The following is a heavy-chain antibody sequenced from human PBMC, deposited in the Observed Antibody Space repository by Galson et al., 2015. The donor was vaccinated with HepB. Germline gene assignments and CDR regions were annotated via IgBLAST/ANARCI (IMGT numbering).Heavy chain of an antibody. Sequence: SLRLSCAASGFTFSSYGMHWVRQAPGKGLEWVAFIRYDGSNKYYADSVKGRFTISRDNSKNTLYLQMNSLRAEDAAVYYCAKDPRAYSYGYSSLDYWGQGTLVTVSS. J-gene: IGHJ4*02. CDR3: AKDPRAYSYGYSSLDY. V-gene: IGHV3-30*02. CDR1: GFTFSSYG. D-gene: IGHD5-18*01. CDR2: IRYDGSNK.